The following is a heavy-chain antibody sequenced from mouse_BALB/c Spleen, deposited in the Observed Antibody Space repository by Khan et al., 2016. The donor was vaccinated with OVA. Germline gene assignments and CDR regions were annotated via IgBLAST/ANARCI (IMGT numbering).Heavy chain of an antibody. Sequence: EVQLQELGPGLVKPSQSLSLTCTVTGYSITSDYAWNWIRQFPGNKLEWMGYISSSGSTNYNPALKSRLTITRDTSTNPFYLQLNSVTTEDTATYYCARDGSRYNYAMDYWGQGTSVTVSS. CDR2: ISSSGST. CDR1: GYSITSDYA. D-gene: IGHD2-3*01. J-gene: IGHJ4*01. CDR3: ARDGSRYNYAMDY. V-gene: IGHV3-2*02.